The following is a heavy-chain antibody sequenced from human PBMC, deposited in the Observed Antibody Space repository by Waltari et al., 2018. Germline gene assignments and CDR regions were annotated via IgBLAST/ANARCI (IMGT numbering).Heavy chain of an antibody. CDR2: IYPGDSDT. Sequence: EVQLVQSGAEVKKPGEALTISWKGSGSSFTGYWIGWLRQMPGKGLEWLGIIYPGDSDTRYSPSFQGQVTISADKSISTAYLQWSSLNASDTAMYYCARRVVGATYDAFDIWGQGTMVTVSS. CDR1: GSSFTGYW. J-gene: IGHJ3*02. V-gene: IGHV5-51*03. D-gene: IGHD1-26*01. CDR3: ARRVVGATYDAFDI.